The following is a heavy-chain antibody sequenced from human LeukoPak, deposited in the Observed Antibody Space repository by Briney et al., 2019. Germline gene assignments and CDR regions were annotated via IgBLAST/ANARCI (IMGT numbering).Heavy chain of an antibody. J-gene: IGHJ4*02. Sequence: PGGSLRLSCAASGFTFSSYSMNWVRQAPGKGLEWVSSISSSSSYIYYADSVKGRFTISRDNAKNSLYLQMNSLRAEDTAVYYCATGIMITFGGSNDLWGQGTLVTVSS. CDR1: GFTFSSYS. V-gene: IGHV3-21*01. D-gene: IGHD3-16*01. CDR3: ATGIMITFGGSNDL. CDR2: ISSSSSYI.